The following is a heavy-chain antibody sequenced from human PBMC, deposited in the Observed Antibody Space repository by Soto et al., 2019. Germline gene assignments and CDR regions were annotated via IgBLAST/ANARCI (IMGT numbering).Heavy chain of an antibody. CDR2: IYYSGST. J-gene: IGHJ4*02. V-gene: IGHV4-59*01. Sequence: QVQLQESGPGLVKPSETLSLTCTVSGGSISSYYWSWIRQPPGKGLEWMGYIYYSGSTNYNPSLKSRVTISVDTSKNQFSLKLSSVTAADTAVYYCARAHSYDILTGYSLYYFDYWGQGTLVTVSS. CDR3: ARAHSYDILTGYSLYYFDY. D-gene: IGHD3-9*01. CDR1: GGSISSYY.